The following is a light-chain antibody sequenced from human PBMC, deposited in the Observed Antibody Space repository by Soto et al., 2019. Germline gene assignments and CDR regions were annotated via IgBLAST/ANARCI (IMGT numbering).Light chain of an antibody. CDR1: QSVSSSY. CDR2: GAS. CDR3: QQYGSSPGT. V-gene: IGKV3-20*01. Sequence: EIVLTQSPGTLSLSPGERATLSCRASQSVSSSYLAWYQQKPGQAPRLLIYGASSRATGIADRFSGSGSGKDFTLTISRLEPEDLAVYYCQQYGSSPGTFGQGTKGEIK. J-gene: IGKJ1*01.